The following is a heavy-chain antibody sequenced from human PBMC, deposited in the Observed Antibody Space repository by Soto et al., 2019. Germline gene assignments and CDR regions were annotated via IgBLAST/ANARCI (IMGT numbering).Heavy chain of an antibody. J-gene: IGHJ4*02. CDR1: GFTFSTYA. CDR2: ISSNGRST. V-gene: IGHV3-64*01. D-gene: IGHD2-8*01. Sequence: GGYLRLSCATSGFTFSTYAMHWVRQAPGKGLEYVSAISSNGRSTYYANSVKGRFTISRDNSKNTLYLQMDSLRAEDRAVYYCARDRCTKGLCYAPSDYRGQGTLVTVSS. CDR3: ARDRCTKGLCYAPSDY.